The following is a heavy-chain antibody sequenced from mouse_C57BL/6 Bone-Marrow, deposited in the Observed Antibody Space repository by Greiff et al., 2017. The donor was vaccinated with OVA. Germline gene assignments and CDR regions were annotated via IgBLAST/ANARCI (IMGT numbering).Heavy chain of an antibody. V-gene: IGHV1-19*01. J-gene: IGHJ2*01. CDR2: INPYNGGT. CDR3: ARWWGGTTVENYFDY. CDR1: GYTFTDYN. Sequence: EVQLQQSGPVLVKPGASVKMSCKASGYTFTDYNMNWVKQSHGKSLEWIGVINPYNGGTSYNQKFKGKATLTVDKSSSTAYMELNSLTSEDSAVYYYARWWGGTTVENYFDYWGQGTTLTVSS. D-gene: IGHD1-1*01.